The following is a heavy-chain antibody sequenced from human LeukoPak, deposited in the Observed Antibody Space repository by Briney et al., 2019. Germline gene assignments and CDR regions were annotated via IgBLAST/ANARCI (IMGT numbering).Heavy chain of an antibody. J-gene: IGHJ4*02. Sequence: ASVKVSCKVSGYTLTELSMHWVRQAPGKGLEWMGGFDPEDGETIYAQKFQGRVTMIEDTSTDTAYMELSSLRSEDTAVYYCATGGPDQLLVTGYWGQGTLVTVSS. CDR3: ATGGPDQLLVTGY. V-gene: IGHV1-24*01. CDR2: FDPEDGET. CDR1: GYTLTELS. D-gene: IGHD2-2*01.